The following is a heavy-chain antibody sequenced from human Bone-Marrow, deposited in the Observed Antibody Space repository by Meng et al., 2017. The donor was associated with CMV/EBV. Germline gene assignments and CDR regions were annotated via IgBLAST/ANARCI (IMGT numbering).Heavy chain of an antibody. Sequence: GGSLRLSCAASRFTFSSYGMHWVRQAPGKGLEWVAFIRYDGTDKYYADSVKGRFTISRDNFKDTLLLQMNTLRPEDTAVYYCAIGNPPKPRGGHSFFDYWGQGTLVTVSS. CDR2: IRYDGTDK. CDR3: AIGNPPKPRGGHSFFDY. D-gene: IGHD4-23*01. J-gene: IGHJ4*02. CDR1: RFTFSSYG. V-gene: IGHV3-30*02.